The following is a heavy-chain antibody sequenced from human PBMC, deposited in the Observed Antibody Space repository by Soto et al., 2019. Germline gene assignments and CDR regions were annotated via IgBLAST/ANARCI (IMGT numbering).Heavy chain of an antibody. CDR1: GYPVTAYY. J-gene: IGHJ3*02. D-gene: IGHD3-3*01. CDR3: ARGGGVGVAGSAAFDM. Sequence: QLHLVQSGAVVKKPGSSVTVSCSASGYPVTAYYMHWVRQAPGRGLAWMGGINPATGAAKYTQTFQGRVSMTRATSTSTGFMELGGLTSEDTAVFYCARGGGVGVAGSAAFDMWGQGTLVTVSS. V-gene: IGHV1-2*02. CDR2: INPATGAA.